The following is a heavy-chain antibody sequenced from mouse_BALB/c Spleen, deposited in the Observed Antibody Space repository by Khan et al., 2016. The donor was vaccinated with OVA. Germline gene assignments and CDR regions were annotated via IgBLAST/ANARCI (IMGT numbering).Heavy chain of an antibody. Sequence: VQLQQSGAELVKPGASVKLSCTGAGFNIKDTYMHWVKQRPEQGLEWIGRIDAAIGNTKYDPKFQGKATITADTSSNTAYLQLSRLTSEDTAVYSCTSPDWFAYWGQGTLVTVSA. V-gene: IGHV14-3*02. CDR3: TSPDWFAY. CDR1: GFNIKDTY. CDR2: IDAAIGNT. J-gene: IGHJ3*01.